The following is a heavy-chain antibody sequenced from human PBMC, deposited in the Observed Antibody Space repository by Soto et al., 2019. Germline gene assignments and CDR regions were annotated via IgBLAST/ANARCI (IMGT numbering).Heavy chain of an antibody. CDR1: GFTFSSYG. J-gene: IGHJ6*02. CDR2: ISYDGSKE. Sequence: QVQLVESGGGVVQPGRSLRLSCAASGFTFSSYGMHWVRQAPGKGLEWVAVISYDGSKEYYADSVKGRITIPRDNSKNTLYLQMSSLRAEDTAVYYCAKDKGPVDYYYGMDVWGQGTTVTVSS. CDR3: AKDKGPVDYYYGMDV. V-gene: IGHV3-30*18.